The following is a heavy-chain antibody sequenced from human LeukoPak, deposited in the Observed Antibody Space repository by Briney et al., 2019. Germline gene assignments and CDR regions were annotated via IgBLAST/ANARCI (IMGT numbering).Heavy chain of an antibody. CDR1: GGSISSYY. J-gene: IGHJ6*02. CDR2: IYYSGST. D-gene: IGHD3-10*01. CDR3: ARDVFHGDYYYGMDV. V-gene: IGHV4-59*01. Sequence: PSETLSLTCTVSGGSISSYYWSWIRQLPGKGLEWIGYIYYSGSTNYNPSLKSRVTISVDTSKNQFSLKLSSVTAADTAVYYCARDVFHGDYYYGMDVWGQGTTVTVSS.